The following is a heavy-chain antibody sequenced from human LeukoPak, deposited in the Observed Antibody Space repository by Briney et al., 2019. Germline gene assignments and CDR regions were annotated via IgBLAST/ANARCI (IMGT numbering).Heavy chain of an antibody. V-gene: IGHV4-59*08. Sequence: SSETLSLTCTVSGGSISSYYWSWIRQPPGKGLEWIGYIYYSGSTNYNPSLKSRVTIPVDTSKNQFSLKLSSVTAADTAVYYCARHYEYGSGSYYFDYWGQGTLVTVSS. D-gene: IGHD3-10*01. CDR3: ARHYEYGSGSYYFDY. CDR1: GGSISSYY. CDR2: IYYSGST. J-gene: IGHJ4*02.